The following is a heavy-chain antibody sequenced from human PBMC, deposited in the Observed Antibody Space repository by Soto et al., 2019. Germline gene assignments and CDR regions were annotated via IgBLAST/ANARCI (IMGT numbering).Heavy chain of an antibody. V-gene: IGHV4-34*01. CDR3: AGFHYYYGMDV. CDR1: GGSFSGYY. Sequence: ETLSLTCAVYGGSFSGYYWSWIRQPPGKGLEWIGEINHSGSTNYNPSLRSRVTISVDTSKNQFSLKLSSVTAADTAVYYCAGFHYYYGMDVWGQGTTVTVSS. J-gene: IGHJ6*02. CDR2: INHSGST.